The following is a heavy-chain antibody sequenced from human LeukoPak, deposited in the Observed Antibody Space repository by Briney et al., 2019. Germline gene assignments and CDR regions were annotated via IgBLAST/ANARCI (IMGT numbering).Heavy chain of an antibody. CDR1: GLTFDDYD. Sequence: GRSLRLSCAASGLTFDDYDMHWVRQAPGQGLEWVSGINWNSGRIGYADSVKGRFTISRDNAKNSLFLQMNSLKVEDTALYYCVKDRSGYYAYSFDVWGQGTMVTVSS. J-gene: IGHJ3*01. D-gene: IGHD5-18*01. CDR2: INWNSGRI. CDR3: VKDRSGYYAYSFDV. V-gene: IGHV3-9*01.